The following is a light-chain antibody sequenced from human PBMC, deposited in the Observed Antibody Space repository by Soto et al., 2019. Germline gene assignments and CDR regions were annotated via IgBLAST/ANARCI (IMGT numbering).Light chain of an antibody. J-gene: IGLJ1*01. V-gene: IGLV2-8*01. Sequence: QSALTQPPSASGSPGQSVAISCTGTASDVGGYTFVSWYQQHPGKAPKLLFYDVNKRPAGVADRFSGSKSGNTASLTVSGLRAGEDADYYCSAHGGANPYVFGTGTKLTVL. CDR1: ASDVGGYTF. CDR2: DVN. CDR3: SAHGGANPYV.